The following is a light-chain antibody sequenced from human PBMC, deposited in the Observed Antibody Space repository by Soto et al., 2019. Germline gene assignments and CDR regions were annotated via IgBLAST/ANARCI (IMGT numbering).Light chain of an antibody. CDR3: QQSYSTPLA. V-gene: IGKV1-39*01. CDR1: QSISSY. CDR2: AAS. J-gene: IGKJ3*01. Sequence: DIPMTQSPSSLSASVGDRVTITCRASQSISSYLNWYQQKPGKAPKLLIYAASSLQSGVPSRFSGSGSWTDFTLTISSLQPEDFETYYCQQSYSTPLAFGPGTKVDSK.